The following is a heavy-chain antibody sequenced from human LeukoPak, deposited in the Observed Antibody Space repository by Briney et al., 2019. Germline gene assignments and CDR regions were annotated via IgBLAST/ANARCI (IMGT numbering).Heavy chain of an antibody. D-gene: IGHD6-19*01. J-gene: IGHJ4*02. CDR2: IRYDGSNK. CDR3: AKDFMGQWTAEYYFDY. Sequence: PGGSLRLSCAASGFTFSSYGMHWVRQAPGKGLEWVAFIRYDGSNKYYADSVKGRFTISRDNSKNTLYLQMNSLRAEDTAVYYCAKDFMGQWTAEYYFDYWGQGTLVTVSS. CDR1: GFTFSSYG. V-gene: IGHV3-30*02.